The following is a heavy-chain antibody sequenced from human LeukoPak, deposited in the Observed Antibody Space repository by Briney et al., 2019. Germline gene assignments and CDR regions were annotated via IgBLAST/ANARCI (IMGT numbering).Heavy chain of an antibody. CDR2: IYYSGST. Sequence: SETLSLTCTVSGGSISSYYWSWIRQPPGKGLEWIGDIYYSGSTNYNPSLKRRVTISVDPSKNQFSLKLSSVTAADTAVYYCARQDTRGYYVDYWGQGTLVTVSS. CDR3: ARQDTRGYYVDY. J-gene: IGHJ4*02. D-gene: IGHD3-22*01. CDR1: GGSISSYY. V-gene: IGHV4-59*08.